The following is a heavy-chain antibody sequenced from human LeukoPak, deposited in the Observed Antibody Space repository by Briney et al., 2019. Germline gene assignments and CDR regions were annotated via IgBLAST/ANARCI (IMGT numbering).Heavy chain of an antibody. CDR2: IIPIFGTA. CDR1: GGTFSSYA. D-gene: IGHD5-12*01. V-gene: IGHV1-69*13. CDR3: ARGVATNRYYFDY. Sequence: SVKVSCKASGGTFSSYAISWVRQAPGQGLEWMGGIIPIFGTANYAQKVQGRVKITADELTSTAYKELSSLRSEDTAVYSCARGVATNRYYFDYWGQGTLVTVSS. J-gene: IGHJ4*02.